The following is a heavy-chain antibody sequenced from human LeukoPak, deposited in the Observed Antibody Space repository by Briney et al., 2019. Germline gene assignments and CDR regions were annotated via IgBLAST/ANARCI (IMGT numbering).Heavy chain of an antibody. CDR3: ARDSYSGSWYFQH. D-gene: IGHD6-13*01. CDR2: ISSSSSTI. CDR1: GFTFSSYG. Sequence: LAGGSLRLSCAASGFTFSSYGMNWVRQAPGKGLEWVSYISSSSSTIHYAASVKARFTISRDNAKNSLYLQMNSLRDEDTAVYYCARDSYSGSWYFQHWGQGTLVTVSS. J-gene: IGHJ1*01. V-gene: IGHV3-48*02.